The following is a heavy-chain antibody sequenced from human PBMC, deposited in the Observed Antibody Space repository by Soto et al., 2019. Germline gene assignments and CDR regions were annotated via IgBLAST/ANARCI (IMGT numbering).Heavy chain of an antibody. D-gene: IGHD6-19*01. CDR3: ANVASSGWYVIG. CDR1: GFTFSSYG. Sequence: QVQLVESGGGVVQPGRSLRLSCAASGFTFSSYGMHWVRQAPGKGLEWVAVISYDGSNKYYADSVKGRFTISRDNSKNTLYLQMNSLRAEDTAVYYCANVASSGWYVIGWGQGTLVTVSS. J-gene: IGHJ4*02. CDR2: ISYDGSNK. V-gene: IGHV3-30*18.